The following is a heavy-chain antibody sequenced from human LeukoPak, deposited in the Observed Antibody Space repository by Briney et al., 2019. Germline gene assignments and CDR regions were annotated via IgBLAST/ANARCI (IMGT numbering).Heavy chain of an antibody. V-gene: IGHV4-30-2*01. J-gene: IGHJ6*02. CDR1: GGSISSGGYS. CDR2: IYHSGST. D-gene: IGHD3-10*01. Sequence: SETLSLTCAVSGGSISSGGYSWSWIRQPPGKGLEWIGYIYHSGSTYYNPSLKSRVTISVERSKDQFSLKLSSVTAADTAVYYCARVDGSLGYYYGMDVWGQGTTVTVSS. CDR3: ARVDGSLGYYYGMDV.